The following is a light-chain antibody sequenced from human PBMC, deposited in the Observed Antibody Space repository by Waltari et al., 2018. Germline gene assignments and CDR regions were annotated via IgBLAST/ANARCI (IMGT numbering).Light chain of an antibody. J-gene: IGLJ2*01. CDR2: GVS. Sequence: QSAPTQPPSVSGSPGQSVTISCTGTSSYVGGYNYVSWYQHHPGKAPKLMIYGVSNRPSGVSDRFSGSKSGNTASLTISGLQAEDEADYYCCSYTTSNTWVFGGGTRLTVL. CDR3: CSYTTSNTWV. V-gene: IGLV2-14*03. CDR1: SSYVGGYNY.